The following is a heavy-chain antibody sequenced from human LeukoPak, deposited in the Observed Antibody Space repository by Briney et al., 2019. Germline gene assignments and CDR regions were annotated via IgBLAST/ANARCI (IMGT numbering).Heavy chain of an antibody. V-gene: IGHV4-39*07. CDR1: GGSISSSSYY. CDR2: IYYSGRT. J-gene: IGHJ6*03. Sequence: SETLSLTCTVSGGSISSSSYYRGWIRQPPGKGLEWIGTIYYSGRTYYNSSLKSRVTISVDTSKNQFSLKLSSVTAADTAVYYCARETSYYYYYYMDVWGKGTTVTVSS. CDR3: ARETSYYYYYYMDV.